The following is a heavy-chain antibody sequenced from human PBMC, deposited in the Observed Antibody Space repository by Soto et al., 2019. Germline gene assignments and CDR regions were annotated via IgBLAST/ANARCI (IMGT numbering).Heavy chain of an antibody. V-gene: IGHV5-10-1*01. Sequence: LGESLKISCKGSGYSFTSYWISWVRQMPGKGLEWMGRIDLSDSYTNYSPSFQGHVTISADKSISTAYLQWSSLKASDTAMYYCARQGPHQYSSSWVVLGSPYYYYGMDVWGQGTTVTASS. CDR2: IDLSDSYT. CDR1: GYSFTSYW. CDR3: ARQGPHQYSSSWVVLGSPYYYYGMDV. J-gene: IGHJ6*02. D-gene: IGHD6-13*01.